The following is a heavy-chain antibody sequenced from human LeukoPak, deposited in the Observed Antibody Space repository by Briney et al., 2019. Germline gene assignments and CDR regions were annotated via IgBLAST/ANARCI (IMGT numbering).Heavy chain of an antibody. CDR2: IIGGGSRT. D-gene: IGHD5-24*01. Sequence: VGSLRLSCEVSGFTFDSYAMSWGRQSPGKGLEWVSGIIGGGSRTYYADSVKGRFTISRDNSKNTLFLQMNSLRTDDTAVYYCTKDNIGDPDFWFDAWGQGTLVAVSS. CDR1: GFTFDSYA. J-gene: IGHJ5*02. V-gene: IGHV3-23*01. CDR3: TKDNIGDPDFWFDA.